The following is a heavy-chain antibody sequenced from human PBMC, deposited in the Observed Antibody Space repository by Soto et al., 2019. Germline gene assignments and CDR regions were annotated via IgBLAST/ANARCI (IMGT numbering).Heavy chain of an antibody. Sequence: SETLSLTCTVSGGSISSYYWSWIRQPPGKGLEWIGYIYYSGSTNYNPSLKSRVTISVDTSKNQFSLKLSSVTAADTAVYYCARGNYDYVWGGYRYPFDYWGQGTLVTVS. V-gene: IGHV4-59*01. J-gene: IGHJ4*02. CDR3: ARGNYDYVWGGYRYPFDY. CDR2: IYYSGST. D-gene: IGHD3-16*02. CDR1: GGSISSYY.